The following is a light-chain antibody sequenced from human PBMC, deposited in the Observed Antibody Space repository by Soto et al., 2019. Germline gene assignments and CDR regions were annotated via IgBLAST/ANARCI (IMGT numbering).Light chain of an antibody. V-gene: IGKV1D-16*01. J-gene: IGKJ4*01. CDR3: QQYNNYPLT. CDR1: HDISTW. Sequence: DIQMTQSPSSLTASVGDRVTITCRASHDISTWLAWHQQKPGKTPKCLIFGASKLQSGVPSRFNGSGSGAHFTLTISSLQPEDSATYFCQQYNNYPLTFGGGTKVEI. CDR2: GAS.